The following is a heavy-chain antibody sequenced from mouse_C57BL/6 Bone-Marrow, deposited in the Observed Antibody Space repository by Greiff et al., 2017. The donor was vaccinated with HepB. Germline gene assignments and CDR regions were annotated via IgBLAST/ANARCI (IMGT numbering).Heavy chain of an antibody. J-gene: IGHJ3*01. V-gene: IGHV5-6*01. CDR1: GFTFSSYG. CDR3: ERHVNYYGSLFAY. Sequence: EVKVVESGGDLVKPGGSLKLSCAASGFTFSSYGMSWVRQTPDKRLEWVATLSSGGSYTYYPDSVKGRFTFSRDNAKNTLYLQMSSLKSEDTAMYYCERHVNYYGSLFAYWGQGTLVTVSA. CDR2: LSSGGSYT. D-gene: IGHD1-1*01.